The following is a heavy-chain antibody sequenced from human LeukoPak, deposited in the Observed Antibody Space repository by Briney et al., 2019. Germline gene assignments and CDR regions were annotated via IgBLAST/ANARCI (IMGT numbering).Heavy chain of an antibody. J-gene: IGHJ5*02. Sequence: GGSLRLSCAASGFKFDDYGMSWIRQVPGKGLEWVSGINWNGGSRGYADSVKGRFTISRDNAKNSVYLQMNSLRSEDTAFYHCARDRCSSTSCYNTPNWFDPWGQGTLVTVSS. V-gene: IGHV3-20*01. CDR1: GFKFDDYG. D-gene: IGHD2-2*02. CDR3: ARDRCSSTSCYNTPNWFDP. CDR2: INWNGGSR.